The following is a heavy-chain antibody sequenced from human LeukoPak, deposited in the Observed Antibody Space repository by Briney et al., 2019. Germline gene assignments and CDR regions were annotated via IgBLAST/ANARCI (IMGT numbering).Heavy chain of an antibody. D-gene: IGHD4/OR15-4a*01. J-gene: IGHJ4*02. Sequence: GGSLRLSCAASGFTFSTYWMTWVRHAPGKGLEWVANIKTDGSQTYYLDPVKGRFTISRDNAKNFLSLQLGSLRADDTGVYYCARASMGGRDYHLDSWGQGTLVTVSS. CDR2: IKTDGSQT. CDR1: GFTFSTYW. CDR3: ARASMGGRDYHLDS. V-gene: IGHV3-7*01.